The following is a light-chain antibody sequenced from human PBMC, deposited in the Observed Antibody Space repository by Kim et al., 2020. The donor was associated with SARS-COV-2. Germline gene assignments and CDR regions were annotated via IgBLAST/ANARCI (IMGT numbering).Light chain of an antibody. CDR3: QSYDSSLSGYV. CDR2: ANS. J-gene: IGLJ1*01. CDR1: SSNLGAGYD. V-gene: IGLV1-40*01. Sequence: QSVLTQPPSVSGVPGQRVTISCTGSSSNLGAGYDVNWYQQLPGTVPKLLIYANSNRPSGVPGRFSGSKSGSSASLAITGLQAEDETDYYCQSYDSSLSGYVFGTGTKVTVL.